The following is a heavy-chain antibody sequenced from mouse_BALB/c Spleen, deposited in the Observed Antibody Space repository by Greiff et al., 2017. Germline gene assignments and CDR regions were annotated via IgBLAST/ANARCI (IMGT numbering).Heavy chain of an antibody. CDR1: GFNIKDTY. Sequence: VQLKQSGAELVKPGASVKLSCTASGFNIKDTYMHWVKQRPEQGLEWIGRIDPANGNTKYDPKFQGKATITADTSSNTAYLQLSSLTSEDTAVYYCAITTVVATDYYAMDYWGQGTSVTVSS. V-gene: IGHV14-3*02. CDR3: AITTVVATDYYAMDY. CDR2: IDPANGNT. J-gene: IGHJ4*01. D-gene: IGHD1-1*01.